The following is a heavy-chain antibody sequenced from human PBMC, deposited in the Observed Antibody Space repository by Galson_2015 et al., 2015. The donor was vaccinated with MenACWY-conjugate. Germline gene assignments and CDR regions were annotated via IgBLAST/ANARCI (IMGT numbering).Heavy chain of an antibody. D-gene: IGHD3-22*01. V-gene: IGHV5-10-1*01. CDR1: GCSFAGYW. Sequence: QSGAEVKKPGESLWISCRGSGCSFAGYWLSWVRQMPGKGLEWMGRIDTSDSYTNYSPSFHGHVTISADNSISTAYLQWSSLKASDTAMYYCAILDSSGYYYWGIDDWGQGNPVTVSS. J-gene: IGHJ4*02. CDR3: AILDSSGYYYWGIDD. CDR2: IDTSDSYT.